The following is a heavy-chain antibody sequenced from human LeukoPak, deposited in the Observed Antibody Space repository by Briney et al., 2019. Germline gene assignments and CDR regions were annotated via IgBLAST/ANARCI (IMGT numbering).Heavy chain of an antibody. D-gene: IGHD3-10*01. Sequence: GGSLRLPCAASRFTFSSYEMKWARHAPGEGLEWISYISSSGSTINYADSVKSRFTISRDNAKNSLFLQMNRLRAEDTAVYFCARESLVLCFGSVPGGQGALVTVSS. CDR1: RFTFSSYE. CDR3: ARESLVLCFGSVP. J-gene: IGHJ5*02. V-gene: IGHV3-48*03. CDR2: ISSSGSTI.